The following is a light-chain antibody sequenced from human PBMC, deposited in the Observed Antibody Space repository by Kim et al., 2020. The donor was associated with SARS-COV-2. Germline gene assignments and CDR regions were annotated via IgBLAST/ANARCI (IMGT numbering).Light chain of an antibody. CDR1: QSVSSRY. CDR2: SVS. V-gene: IGKV3-20*01. J-gene: IGKJ1*01. Sequence: EIVLTQSPGTLSSSPGESATISCRASQSVSSRYLAWYQQKPGQSHRLLTYSVSSRAAGIPDKFSGSGSGTDFTSTISRLAPEDFTVYYCHQYGSSPQTFVQGTKVDIK. CDR3: HQYGSSPQT.